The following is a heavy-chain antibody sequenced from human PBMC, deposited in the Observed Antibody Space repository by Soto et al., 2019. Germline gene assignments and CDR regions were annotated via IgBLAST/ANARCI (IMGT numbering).Heavy chain of an antibody. J-gene: IGHJ4*02. Sequence: SETLSLTCTVSGGSISSGGYYWNWIRQHPGKGLEWIGYIYYSGSTNYNLSLKSRVTISVDTSKNQFSLKLTSVTAADTAVYYCARGKGDYWGQGTLVTVSS. V-gene: IGHV4-31*03. CDR3: ARGKGDY. CDR2: IYYSGST. CDR1: GGSISSGGYY.